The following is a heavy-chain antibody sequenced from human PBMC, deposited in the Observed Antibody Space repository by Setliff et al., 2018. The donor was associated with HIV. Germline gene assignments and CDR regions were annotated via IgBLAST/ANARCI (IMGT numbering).Heavy chain of an antibody. V-gene: IGHV3-23*01. J-gene: IGHJ4*02. Sequence: PGGSLRLSCAASGFNVNNKYMSWVRQAPGKGLEWISGISGSGVNSYYADSVKGRFTISRDNSKNTVYLQMNSLRAEDTAVYYCAKTSNTGYLFCSDYWGQGTLVTVSS. CDR2: ISGSGVNS. CDR3: AKTSNTGYLFCSDY. CDR1: GFNVNNKY. D-gene: IGHD3-9*01.